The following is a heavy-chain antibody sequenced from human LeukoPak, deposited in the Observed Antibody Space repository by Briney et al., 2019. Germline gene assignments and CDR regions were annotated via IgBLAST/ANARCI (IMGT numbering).Heavy chain of an antibody. CDR2: IYTSGST. D-gene: IGHD3-22*01. Sequence: SEALSLTCTVSGGSISSYYWSWIRQPAGKGLEWIGRIYTSGSTNHNPSLKSRVTMSVDTSKNQFSLKLSSVTAADTAVYYCARLSTDYYDSPEAFDIWGQGTMVTVSS. J-gene: IGHJ3*02. CDR1: GGSISSYY. CDR3: ARLSTDYYDSPEAFDI. V-gene: IGHV4-4*07.